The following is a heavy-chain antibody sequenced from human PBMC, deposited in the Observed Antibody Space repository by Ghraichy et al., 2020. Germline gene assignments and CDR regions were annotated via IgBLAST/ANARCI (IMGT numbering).Heavy chain of an antibody. D-gene: IGHD6-19*01. V-gene: IGHV3-7*01. CDR3: ARDLGSGWYFDY. J-gene: IGHJ4*02. CDR2: IKKDGSEK. CDR1: GFIFSGYW. Sequence: GGSLRLSCAASGFIFSGYWMSWVRQAPGKGLEWVANIKKDGSEKYYVDSVKGRFTISRDNAKNSLYLQMNSLRAEDTAVYYCARDLGSGWYFDYWGQGTLVPVSS.